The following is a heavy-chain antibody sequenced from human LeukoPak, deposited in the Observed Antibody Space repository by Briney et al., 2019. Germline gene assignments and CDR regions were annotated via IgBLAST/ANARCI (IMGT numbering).Heavy chain of an antibody. CDR1: GYTFTGYY. J-gene: IGHJ4*02. Sequence: GASVKVSCKASGYTFTGYYMHWVRQAPGQGLEWMGRINPNSGGTNYAQKFQGRVTMTRDTSISTAYMELSRLRSDDTAVYYCARTVGGSYSPRFHYWGQGTLVTVSS. D-gene: IGHD1-26*01. CDR3: ARTVGGSYSPRFHY. V-gene: IGHV1-2*06. CDR2: INPNSGGT.